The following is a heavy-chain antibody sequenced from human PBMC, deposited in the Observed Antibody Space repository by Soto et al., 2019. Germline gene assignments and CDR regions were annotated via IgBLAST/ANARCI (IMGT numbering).Heavy chain of an antibody. J-gene: IGHJ5*02. CDR1: GFTFSSYS. V-gene: IGHV3-48*02. CDR2: ISSSSSTI. Sequence: GGSLRLSCAASGFTFSSYSVNWVRQAPGKGPEWVSYISSSSSTIYYADSVKGRFTISRDNAKNSLYLQMNSLRDEDTAVYYCARDLNYYDSSGYQRYWFDPWGQGTLVTVSS. D-gene: IGHD3-22*01. CDR3: ARDLNYYDSSGYQRYWFDP.